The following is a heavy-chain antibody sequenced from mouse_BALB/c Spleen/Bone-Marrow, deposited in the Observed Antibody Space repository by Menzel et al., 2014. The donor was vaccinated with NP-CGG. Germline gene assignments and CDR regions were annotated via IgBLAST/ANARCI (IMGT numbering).Heavy chain of an antibody. CDR2: IYPGSGNT. CDR1: GYTFTDYY. Sequence: LMESGPELVKPGASVKISCKASGYTFTDYYINWVKQKPGQGLEWIGWIYPGSGNTKYNEKFKGKATLTVDTSSSTAYMQLSSLTSEDTAVYSCARILYWYFDVWGAGTTVTVSS. J-gene: IGHJ1*01. CDR3: ARILYWYFDV. V-gene: IGHV1-84*02.